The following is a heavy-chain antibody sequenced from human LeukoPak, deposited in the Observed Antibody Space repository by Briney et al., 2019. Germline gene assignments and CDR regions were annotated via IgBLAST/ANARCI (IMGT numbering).Heavy chain of an antibody. CDR2: INPNTAGT. D-gene: IGHD4-11*01. CDR1: GYTSTGYY. V-gene: IGHV1-2*02. CDR3: ATSAGDYRAGHYYYMGV. J-gene: IGHJ6*03. Sequence: ASVKVSCKASGYTSTGYYFHWVRQAPGQGLEWMGWINPNTAGTNYAQKFLGGVTLTWDTSISTAYMELNRLTSDDTAVYYCATSAGDYRAGHYYYMGVWGKGTSVTVSS.